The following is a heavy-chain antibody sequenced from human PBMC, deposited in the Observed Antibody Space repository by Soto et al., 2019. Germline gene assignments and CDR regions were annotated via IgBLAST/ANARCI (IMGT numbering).Heavy chain of an antibody. D-gene: IGHD3-3*01. CDR3: ARDHPYYDVWNDEYVYGMDT. CDR1: GYTFTSYG. Sequence: ASLKVSCKSSGYTFTSYGISWVRQAPGQGLEWMGWISAYNGNTNYAQKLQGRVTMTTDTSTSTAYMELRSLRSDDTAVYYCARDHPYYDVWNDEYVYGMDTWVQGTTGTV. V-gene: IGHV1-18*04. CDR2: ISAYNGNT. J-gene: IGHJ6*02.